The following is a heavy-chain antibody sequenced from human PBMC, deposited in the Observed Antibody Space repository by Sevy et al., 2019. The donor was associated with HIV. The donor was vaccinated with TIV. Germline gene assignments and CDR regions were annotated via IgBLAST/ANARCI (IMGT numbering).Heavy chain of an antibody. J-gene: IGHJ6*02. V-gene: IGHV3-11*01. CDR1: GFTFSDYY. CDR3: ARRSTGTTDYYGMDV. CDR2: ISSSGSTI. Sequence: GGSLRLSCAASGFTFSDYYMSWIRQAPGKGLEWVSYISSSGSTIYYADSVKGRFTISRDNAKNSLYLQMNSLRAEDTVVYYCARRSTGTTDYYGMDVWGQGTTVTVSS. D-gene: IGHD1-7*01.